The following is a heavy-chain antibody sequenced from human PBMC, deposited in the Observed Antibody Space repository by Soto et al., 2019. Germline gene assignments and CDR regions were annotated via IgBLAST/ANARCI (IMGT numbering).Heavy chain of an antibody. D-gene: IGHD5-12*01. CDR2: IWYDGSNK. CDR3: ARDRGYSGYDSPRYYYGMDV. V-gene: IGHV3-33*01. J-gene: IGHJ6*02. CDR1: GFPFSSYG. Sequence: PGGSLRLSCAASGFPFSSYGMHWVRQAPGKGLEWVAVIWYDGSNKWYADSVKGRFTISRDNSKNTLYLQMNSLRAEDTAVYSCARDRGYSGYDSPRYYYGMDVWGQGTTVTVSS.